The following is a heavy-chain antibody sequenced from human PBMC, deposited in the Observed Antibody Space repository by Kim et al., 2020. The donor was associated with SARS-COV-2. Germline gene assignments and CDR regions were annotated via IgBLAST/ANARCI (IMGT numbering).Heavy chain of an antibody. CDR2: MNPNSGNT. V-gene: IGHV1-8*01. D-gene: IGHD6-13*01. J-gene: IGHJ6*02. CDR1: GYTFTSYD. CDR3: AIMSSSWSYYYYGMDV. Sequence: ASVKVSCKASGYTFTSYDINWVRQATGQGLEWMGWMNPNSGNTGYAQKFQGRVTMTRNTSISTAYMELSSLRSEDTAVYYCAIMSSSWSYYYYGMDVWGQGTTVTVSS.